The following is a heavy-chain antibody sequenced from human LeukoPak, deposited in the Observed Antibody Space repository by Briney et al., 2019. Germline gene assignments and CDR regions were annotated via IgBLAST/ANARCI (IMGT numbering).Heavy chain of an antibody. CDR1: GYTFTTYY. CDR3: ARNRQSGLDY. J-gene: IGHJ4*02. CDR2: INPAGGST. D-gene: IGHD1-14*01. Sequence: GASVKVSCQASGYTFTTYYIHWVRHAPGQGGGWMGFINPAGGSTSYAQKFQGRVTMTRDMSTSTVHMELGSLRSEDTAVYYCARNRQSGLDYWGQGTLVTVSS. V-gene: IGHV1-46*01.